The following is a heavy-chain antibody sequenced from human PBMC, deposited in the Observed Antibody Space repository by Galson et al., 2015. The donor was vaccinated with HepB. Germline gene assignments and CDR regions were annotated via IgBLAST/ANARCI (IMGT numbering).Heavy chain of an antibody. CDR3: TRGISSSWSPFDY. CDR1: EYTFTNYF. V-gene: IGHV1-46*01. Sequence: SCKASEYTFTNYFMHWMRQAPGQGFVWMGIINPSDGTTTYAQKYQGRVTITADASTNTVYMEMRRLTSEDTGVYHCTRGISSSWSPFDYWGLGTLVTVSS. J-gene: IGHJ4*02. CDR2: INPSDGTT. D-gene: IGHD6-19*01.